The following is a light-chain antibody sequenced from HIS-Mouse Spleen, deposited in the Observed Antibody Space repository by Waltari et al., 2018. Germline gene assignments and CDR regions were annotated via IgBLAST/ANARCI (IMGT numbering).Light chain of an antibody. CDR3: YSTDSSGNHRV. CDR1: ALPKKY. CDR2: EDS. V-gene: IGLV3-10*01. Sequence: SYELTQPPSVSVSPGQTARITCSGDALPKKYAYWYQHKSGQAPVLVINEDSKRPSGIPERFSGSSSGTMATLTISGAQVEDEADYYCYSTDSSGNHRVFGGGTKLTVL. J-gene: IGLJ2*01.